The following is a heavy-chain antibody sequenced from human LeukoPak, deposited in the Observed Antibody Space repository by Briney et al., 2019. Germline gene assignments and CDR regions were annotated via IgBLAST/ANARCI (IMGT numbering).Heavy chain of an antibody. V-gene: IGHV3-23*01. CDR2: ISGSDGTT. CDR1: GFTFSSYA. J-gene: IGHJ4*02. Sequence: PGGSLRLSCAASGFTFSSYAMSWVRQAPGKGLEWVSAISGSDGTTYYADSVKGRSTISRDNSKYTLSLQMNSLRAEDTAVYYCAKVDNWKYGHHDYWGQGTLVTVSS. D-gene: IGHD1-1*01. CDR3: AKVDNWKYGHHDY.